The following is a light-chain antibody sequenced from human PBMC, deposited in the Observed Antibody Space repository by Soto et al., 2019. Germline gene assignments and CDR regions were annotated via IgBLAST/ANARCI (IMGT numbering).Light chain of an antibody. Sequence: IVMTQSPLSLPVTPGEPASISCRSSQSLLRTNGYTYLDWYLQKPGQSPQLLLYLASNRAAGVSHRFSGSGTGTNFTLTITKVEAEDVDVYYCMQARQTPLTFGGGMKVVIK. CDR1: QSLLRTNGYTY. CDR2: LAS. J-gene: IGKJ4*01. V-gene: IGKV2-28*01. CDR3: MQARQTPLT.